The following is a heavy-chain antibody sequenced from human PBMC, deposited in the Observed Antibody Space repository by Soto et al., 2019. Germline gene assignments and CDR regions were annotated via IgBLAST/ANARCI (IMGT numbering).Heavy chain of an antibody. CDR3: TRDQTTGDWFDA. J-gene: IGHJ5*02. Sequence: PGGSLRLSCEASGFTFRNYKMNWVRQAPGKGLEWVSQISIGSSSMDYADSVKGRFTISRDNAKNSLYLQMNSLRADDTAVYYCTRDQTTGDWFDAWGQGALVTVSS. V-gene: IGHV3-48*01. CDR2: ISIGSSSM. D-gene: IGHD4-17*01. CDR1: GFTFRNYK.